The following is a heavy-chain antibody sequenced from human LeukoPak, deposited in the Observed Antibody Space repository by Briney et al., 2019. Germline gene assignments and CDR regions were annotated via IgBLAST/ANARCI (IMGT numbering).Heavy chain of an antibody. J-gene: IGHJ4*02. CDR3: ARSGAYGSGSYLSY. CDR1: GYTFTGYY. V-gene: IGHV1-2*02. CDR2: IDPNSGGT. D-gene: IGHD3-10*01. Sequence: ASVKVSCKASGYTFTGYYMHWVRQAPGQGLEWMGWIDPNSGGTNYAQKFQGRVTMTRDTSISTAYMELGSLRSDDMAVYYCARSGAYGSGSYLSYWGQGTLVTVSS.